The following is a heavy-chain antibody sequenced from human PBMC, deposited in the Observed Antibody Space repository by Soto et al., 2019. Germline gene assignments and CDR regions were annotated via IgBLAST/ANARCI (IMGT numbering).Heavy chain of an antibody. V-gene: IGHV3-30-3*01. CDR2: ISYDGSNK. D-gene: IGHD6-6*01. J-gene: IGHJ4*02. CDR1: GFTFSSYA. Sequence: QVQLGESGGGVVQPGRSLRLSCAASGFTFSSYALHWVRQAPGKGLEWVAVISYDGSNKYYADSVKGRFTISRDNSKNTLYLQMNSLRAEDTAVYYCARYRSSSYFDYWGQGTLVTVSS. CDR3: ARYRSSSYFDY.